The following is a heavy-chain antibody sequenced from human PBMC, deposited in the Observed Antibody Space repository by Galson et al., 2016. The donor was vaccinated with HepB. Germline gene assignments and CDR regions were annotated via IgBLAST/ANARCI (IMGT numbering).Heavy chain of an antibody. J-gene: IGHJ4*02. D-gene: IGHD1-26*01. CDR1: GYTFTSYY. V-gene: IGHV1-46*01. CDR2: INPSGGST. Sequence: SVKVSCKASGYTFTSYYMHWVRQAPGQGLEWMGIINPSGGSTSYAQNFQSRVTMTRDTSTSTVYMELSSLRSEDSAMYYCAREGATSIGGFGYWGQGTLVTVSS. CDR3: AREGATSIGGFGY.